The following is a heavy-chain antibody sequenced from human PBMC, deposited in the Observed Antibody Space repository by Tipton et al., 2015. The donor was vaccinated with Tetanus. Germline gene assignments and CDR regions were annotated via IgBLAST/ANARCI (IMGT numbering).Heavy chain of an antibody. CDR3: TRANHEFPKKGPFDS. V-gene: IGHV4-31*03. J-gene: IGHJ4*02. Sequence: TLSLTCTVSGGSVNSDDYYWTWIRQHPGKGLDWIGYIFHTGGADYNPSLKSRATISIDTSKNQFSLKLSSVTAADTAVYYCTRANHEFPKKGPFDSWGQGTLVIVS. D-gene: IGHD3-10*01. CDR2: IFHTGGA. CDR1: GGSVNSDDYY.